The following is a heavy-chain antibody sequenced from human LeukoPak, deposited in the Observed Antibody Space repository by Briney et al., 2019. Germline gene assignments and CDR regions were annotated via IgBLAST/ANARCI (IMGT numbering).Heavy chain of an antibody. CDR1: GDRVSRNSAT. J-gene: IGHJ4*02. CDR2: TYYRSKWYN. Sequence: SQTLSLTCAISGDRVSRNSATWNWISQSPSRGLEWLGRTYYRSKWYNDYAVSVKSRITINPDTSKNQFSLQLNSVTPEDTAVYFCTREAVAGFNYWGQGTLVTVSS. CDR3: TREAVAGFNY. V-gene: IGHV6-1*01. D-gene: IGHD6-19*01.